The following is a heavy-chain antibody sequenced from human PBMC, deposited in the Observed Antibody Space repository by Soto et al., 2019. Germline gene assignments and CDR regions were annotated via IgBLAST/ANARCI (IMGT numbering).Heavy chain of an antibody. CDR3: AKGPDNWNDFWWDDY. V-gene: IGHV3-23*01. Sequence: GGSLRLSCAASGFTFSSYAMSWVRQAPGKGLEWVSAISGSGGSTYYADSVKGRFTISRDNSKNTLYLQMNSLRAEDTAVYYCAKGPDNWNDFWWDDYWGQGTLVTVSS. D-gene: IGHD1-1*01. CDR2: ISGSGGST. CDR1: GFTFSSYA. J-gene: IGHJ4*02.